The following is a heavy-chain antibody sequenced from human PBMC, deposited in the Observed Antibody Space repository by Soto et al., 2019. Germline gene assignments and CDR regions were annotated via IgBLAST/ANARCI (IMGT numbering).Heavy chain of an antibody. CDR3: VRDSGAKLSSS. D-gene: IGHD6-13*01. Sequence: SVKVSCKASGFTFTSSAVQWVRQARGQRLEWIGWIVVGSGNTNYAQKFQERVTITRDMSTSTAYMELRSLKSQDTAVYYCVRDSGAKLSSSWGQGTLVTVSS. CDR2: IVVGSGNT. V-gene: IGHV1-58*01. CDR1: GFTFTSSA. J-gene: IGHJ4*02.